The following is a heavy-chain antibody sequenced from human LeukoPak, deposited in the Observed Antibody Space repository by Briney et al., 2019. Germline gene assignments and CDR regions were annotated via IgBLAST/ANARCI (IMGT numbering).Heavy chain of an antibody. J-gene: IGHJ5*02. CDR2: ISGSGGST. Sequence: GGSLRLSCAASGFTVSSNYMSWVRQAPGKGLEWVSAISGSGGSTYYADSVKGRFTISRDNSKNTLYLQMNSLRAEDTAVYYCARVGGHWFDPWGQGTLVTVSS. CDR1: GFTVSSNY. V-gene: IGHV3-23*01. CDR3: ARVGGHWFDP.